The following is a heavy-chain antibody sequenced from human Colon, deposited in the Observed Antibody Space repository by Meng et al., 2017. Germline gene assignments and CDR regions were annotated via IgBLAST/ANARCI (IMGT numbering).Heavy chain of an antibody. D-gene: IGHD3-10*01. Sequence: QQQESGPGLVTPSGPLSLTCAGSGGSIRSSNWGSWVRQPPGRGLEWIGEIYHSGSTNYNPSLKNRVTMTVDKSKNEFSLTLSSVTAADTAFYYCARVIYASGNMAHLDYWGQGTLVTVSS. CDR3: ARVIYASGNMAHLDY. V-gene: IGHV4-4*02. CDR2: IYHSGST. CDR1: GGSIRSSNW. J-gene: IGHJ4*02.